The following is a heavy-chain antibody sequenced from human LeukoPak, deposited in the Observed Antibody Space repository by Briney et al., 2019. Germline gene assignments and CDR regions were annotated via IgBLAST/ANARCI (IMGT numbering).Heavy chain of an antibody. D-gene: IGHD1-26*01. CDR3: AKDLGRYRNNYFDY. CDR2: ISGSGGGT. CDR1: GFTFIDYY. Sequence: GGSLRLSCAASGFTFIDYYMSWIRQAPGKGLEWVATISGSGGGTYYADSVKGRFTISRDDSKNTLYLQMNSLRAEDAAVYYCAKDLGRYRNNYFDYWGQGTLVTVSS. V-gene: IGHV3-23*01. J-gene: IGHJ4*02.